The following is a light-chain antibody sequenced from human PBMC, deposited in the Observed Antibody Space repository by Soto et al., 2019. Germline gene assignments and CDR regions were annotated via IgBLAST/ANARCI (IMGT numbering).Light chain of an antibody. CDR3: QQYGSSPWT. V-gene: IGKV3-20*01. Sequence: EIVLTQSPGTLSLSPGERATLSCRASQSVSSSYLAWYKQKSGQAPRPLIYGASSRAIGIPDRFSGSGSGTDFTFTFSRLEPEDFAVYYCQQYGSSPWTFGQGTKVDIK. CDR1: QSVSSSY. J-gene: IGKJ1*01. CDR2: GAS.